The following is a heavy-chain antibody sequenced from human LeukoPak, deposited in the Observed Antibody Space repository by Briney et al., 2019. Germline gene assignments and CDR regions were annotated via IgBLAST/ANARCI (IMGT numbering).Heavy chain of an antibody. J-gene: IGHJ3*02. D-gene: IGHD2-2*01. CDR3: AREDIVVVPAADAFDI. CDR2: IYYSGST. CDR1: GVSVSSGSYY. Sequence: SETLSLTCTVSGVSVSSGSYYWSWIRQPPGKGLEWIRYIYYSGSTNYNPSLNSRVTISVDTSKNQFSLKLSSVTAADTAVYYCAREDIVVVPAADAFDIWGQGTMVTVSS. V-gene: IGHV4-61*01.